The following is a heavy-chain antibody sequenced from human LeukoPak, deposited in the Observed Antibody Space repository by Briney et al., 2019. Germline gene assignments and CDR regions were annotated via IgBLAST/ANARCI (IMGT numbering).Heavy chain of an antibody. D-gene: IGHD5-18*01. Sequence: GGSLRLSCAASGFTVSSSYMSWVRQAPGKGLEWVSVIYIDGSTYYADSVKGRFTISRDNSKNTLYLQMNSLRAEDTAVYYCARDLDSYGSYWGQGTLVTVSS. CDR2: IYIDGST. J-gene: IGHJ4*02. CDR1: GFTVSSSY. CDR3: ARDLDSYGSY. V-gene: IGHV3-53*01.